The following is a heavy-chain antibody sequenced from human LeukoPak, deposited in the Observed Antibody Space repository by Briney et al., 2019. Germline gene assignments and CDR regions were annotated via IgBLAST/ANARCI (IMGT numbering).Heavy chain of an antibody. J-gene: IGHJ4*02. CDR1: GFTFGDYG. CDR2: IRSRAYGETT. CDR3: TRDPLRDYGAPY. V-gene: IGHV3-49*03. D-gene: IGHD4-17*01. Sequence: GGSLRLSCTASGFTFGDYGMSWFRQAPGKGLECVSFIRSRAYGETTAYAASVKGRFTISRDDSKSIAYLQMNSLKTEDTAVYYCTRDPLRDYGAPYWGQGTLVTVSS.